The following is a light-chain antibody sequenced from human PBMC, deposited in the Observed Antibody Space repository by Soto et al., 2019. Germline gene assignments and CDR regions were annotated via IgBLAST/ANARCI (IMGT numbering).Light chain of an antibody. Sequence: QSVLTQPASVSGSPGQSITISCTGTSSDVGAHNYVSWYQQHPGKAPKLMIYEVSNRPSGVSNRFSGSKSGNTASLTISGLQAEDEAEYYCNSYTTSTTLVLFGGGTKLTVL. CDR1: SSDVGAHNY. J-gene: IGLJ2*01. CDR2: EVS. V-gene: IGLV2-14*01. CDR3: NSYTTSTTLVL.